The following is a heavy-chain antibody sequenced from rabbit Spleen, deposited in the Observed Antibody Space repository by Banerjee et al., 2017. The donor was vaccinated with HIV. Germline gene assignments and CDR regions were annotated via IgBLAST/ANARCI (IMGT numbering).Heavy chain of an antibody. V-gene: IGHV1S45*01. D-gene: IGHD1-1*01. J-gene: IGHJ6*01. CDR2: INTITGKT. Sequence: QEQLEESGGGLVKPEGSLTLTCTASGFSFTNKDVICWVRQAPGKGLEWIGCINTITGKTVYATWAKGRFTISRASSTTVFLQMTSLTAADTATYFCARDTSSSFSSYGMDLWGPGTLVTVS. CDR3: ARDTSSSFSSYGMDL. CDR1: GFSFTNKDV.